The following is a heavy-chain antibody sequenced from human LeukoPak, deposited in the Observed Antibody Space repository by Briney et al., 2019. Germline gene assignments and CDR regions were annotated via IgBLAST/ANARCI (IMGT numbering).Heavy chain of an antibody. D-gene: IGHD4-17*01. CDR3: ASSVDYGDYGYFDY. CDR2: INHSGST. V-gene: IGHV4-34*01. Sequence: SETLSLTCAVYGGSFSGYYWSWIRQPPGKGLEWIGKINHSGSTNYNPSLKSRVTISVDRSKNQFSLKLSSVTAADTAVYYCASSVDYGDYGYFDYWGQGTLVTVSS. CDR1: GGSFSGYY. J-gene: IGHJ4*02.